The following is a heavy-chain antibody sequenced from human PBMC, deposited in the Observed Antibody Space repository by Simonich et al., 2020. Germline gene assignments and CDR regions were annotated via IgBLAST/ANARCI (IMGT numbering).Heavy chain of an antibody. CDR2: FVLSGST. J-gene: IGHJ4*02. D-gene: IGHD2-8*01. CDR3: ARQRVLMVYAIDY. Sequence: QLQLQESGPGLVKPSETLSLTCTVSGGSISISSYYWGWIPQPPGKGLELIGGFVLSGSTYYNPSLKSRDTISVDTSKNQFSLKLSSVTAADTAVYYCARQRVLMVYAIDYWGQGTLVTVSS. CDR1: GGSISISSYY. V-gene: IGHV4-39*01.